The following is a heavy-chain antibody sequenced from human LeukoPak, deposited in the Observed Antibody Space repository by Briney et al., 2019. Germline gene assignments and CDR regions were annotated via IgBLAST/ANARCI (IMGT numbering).Heavy chain of an antibody. CDR3: ARADYDSSGYYRYYSDY. CDR2: INPNSGGT. D-gene: IGHD3-22*01. CDR1: GYTFTGYY. V-gene: IGHV1-2*02. J-gene: IGHJ4*02. Sequence: ASVKVSCKASGYTFTGYYMHWVRQAPGQGGEGMGWINPNSGGTNYAQSFRGRVTMTRDTSISTAYMELSRLRSDDTAVYYCARADYDSSGYYRYYSDYWGQGTLVTVSS.